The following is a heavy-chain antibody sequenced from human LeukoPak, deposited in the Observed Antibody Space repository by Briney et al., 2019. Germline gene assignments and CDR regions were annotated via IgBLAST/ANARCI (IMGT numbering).Heavy chain of an antibody. D-gene: IGHD2-2*02. CDR2: MNPNSGNT. V-gene: IGHV1-8*01. CDR1: GYTFTSYD. Sequence: ASVKVSCKASGYTFTSYDIDWVRQATGQGLEWMGWMNPNSGNTGYAQKFQGRVTMTRSTSISTAYMELSSLRSEDTAVYYCARLGSSIDSSTSWFTLHPWGQGTLVTVSS. CDR3: ARLGSSIDSSTSWFTLHP. J-gene: IGHJ5*02.